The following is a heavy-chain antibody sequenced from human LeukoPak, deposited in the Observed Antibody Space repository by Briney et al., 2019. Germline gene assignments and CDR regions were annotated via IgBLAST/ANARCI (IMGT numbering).Heavy chain of an antibody. CDR3: ARGRYYFDY. CDR1: GGSISSSSYY. Sequence: SETLSLTCTVSGGSISSSSYYWGWIRQPPGKGLEWIGSIYYSGSTYYNPSLKSRVTISVDTSKNQFSLKLSSVTAADTAVYYCARGRYYFDYWGQGTLVTVSS. J-gene: IGHJ4*02. V-gene: IGHV4-39*07. CDR2: IYYSGST.